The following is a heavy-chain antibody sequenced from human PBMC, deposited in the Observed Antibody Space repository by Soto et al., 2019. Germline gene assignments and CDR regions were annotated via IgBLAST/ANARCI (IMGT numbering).Heavy chain of an antibody. D-gene: IGHD1-26*01. V-gene: IGHV1-69*01. J-gene: IGHJ6*02. CDR2: IIPIFGTA. CDR1: GGTFSSYA. Sequence: QVQLVQSGAEVKKPGSSVEVSCKASGGTFSSYAISWVRQAPGQGLEWMGGIIPIFGTANYAQKFQGRVTITADESTSTAYMELSSLRSEDTAVYYCAREVGVGATYFYYYGMDVWGQGTTVTVSS. CDR3: AREVGVGATYFYYYGMDV.